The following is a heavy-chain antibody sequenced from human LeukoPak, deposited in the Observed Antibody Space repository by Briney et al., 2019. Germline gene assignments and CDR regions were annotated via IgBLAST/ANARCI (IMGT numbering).Heavy chain of an antibody. CDR2: IYYSGST. V-gene: IGHV4-31*03. CDR1: GGSTSSGGYY. D-gene: IGHD2-15*01. Sequence: SETLSLTCTVSGGSTSSGGYYWSWIRQHPGKGPEWIGYIYYSGSTDYNPSLKSRVTISIDTSKNQFSLKLSSVTAADTAVYYCARDTGRGYCSGGTCYSGFDPWGQGTLVTVSS. J-gene: IGHJ5*02. CDR3: ARDTGRGYCSGGTCYSGFDP.